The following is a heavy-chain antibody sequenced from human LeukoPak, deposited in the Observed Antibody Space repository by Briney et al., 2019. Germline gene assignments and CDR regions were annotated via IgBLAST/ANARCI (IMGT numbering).Heavy chain of an antibody. CDR1: GFTFSSYW. J-gene: IGHJ4*02. Sequence: GGSLRLSCAASGFTFSSYWMSWVRQAPGKGLEWVANIKQDGSEKQYVDSVKGRFTISRDNVKNSPYLQMNSLRVEDTAVYYCAKASRGPGETYWGQGTLVTVSS. V-gene: IGHV3-7*01. CDR2: IKQDGSEK. D-gene: IGHD3-10*01. CDR3: AKASRGPGETY.